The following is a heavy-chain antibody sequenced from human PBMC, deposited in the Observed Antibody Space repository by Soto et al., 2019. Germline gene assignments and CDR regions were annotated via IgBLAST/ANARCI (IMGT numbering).Heavy chain of an antibody. CDR1: GFTFSSYW. V-gene: IGHV3-74*01. J-gene: IGHJ2*01. CDR3: ARGGSLNWYFDL. Sequence: EVQLVESGGGLVQPGGSLRLSCAASGFTFSSYWMHWVRQAPGKGLVWVSRNNSDGSSTSYADSVKGRFTISRDNAKNTLYLQMNRLRAEDTAVYYCARGGSLNWYFDLWGRGTLVTVSS. CDR2: NNSDGSST. D-gene: IGHD1-26*01.